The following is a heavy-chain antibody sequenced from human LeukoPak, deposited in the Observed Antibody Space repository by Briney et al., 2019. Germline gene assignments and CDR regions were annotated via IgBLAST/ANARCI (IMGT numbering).Heavy chain of an antibody. CDR2: INPSGGST. D-gene: IGHD3-10*01. J-gene: IGHJ5*02. V-gene: IGHV1-46*01. Sequence: ASVKVSCKASGYTFTSYYMHWVRQAPGQGLEWMGIINPSGGSTSYAQKFQGRVTMTRDTSISTAYMELSRLRSDDTAVYYCARNDYYGSGTNNWFDPWGQGTLVTVSS. CDR1: GYTFTSYY. CDR3: ARNDYYGSGTNNWFDP.